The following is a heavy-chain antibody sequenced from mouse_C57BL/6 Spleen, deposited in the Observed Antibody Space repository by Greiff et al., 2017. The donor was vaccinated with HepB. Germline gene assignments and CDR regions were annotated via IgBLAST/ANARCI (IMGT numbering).Heavy chain of an antibody. CDR2: ISDGGSYT. CDR3: ARDGDRRYYAMDY. J-gene: IGHJ4*01. V-gene: IGHV5-4*01. CDR1: GFTFSSYA. D-gene: IGHD3-3*01. Sequence: EVKVVESGGGLVKPGGSLKLSCAASGFTFSSYAMSWVRQTPEKRLEWVATISDGGSYTYYPDNVKGRFTISRDNAKNNLYLQMSHLKSEDTAMYYCARDGDRRYYAMDYWGQGTSVTVSS.